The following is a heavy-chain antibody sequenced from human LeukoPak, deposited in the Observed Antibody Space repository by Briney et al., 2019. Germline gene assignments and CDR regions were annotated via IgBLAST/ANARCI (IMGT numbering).Heavy chain of an antibody. Sequence: SGPTLVKPTQTLTLTCTFSGFSLSTSGVGVGWIRQPTGKALEWLALIYWNDDKRYSPSLKSRLTITKDTSKNQVVLTMTNMDPVDTATYYCAHSRPPYYDFWSGLGGYFDYWGQGTLVTVSS. V-gene: IGHV2-5*01. CDR3: AHSRPPYYDFWSGLGGYFDY. CDR1: GFSLSTSGVG. CDR2: IYWNDDK. J-gene: IGHJ4*02. D-gene: IGHD3-3*01.